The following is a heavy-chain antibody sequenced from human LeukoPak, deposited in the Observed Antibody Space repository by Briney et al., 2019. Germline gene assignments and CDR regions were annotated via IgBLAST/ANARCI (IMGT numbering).Heavy chain of an antibody. Sequence: GGSLRLSCAASGFAFSSYAMHWVRQAPGKGLEWVAVISYDGSNKYYADSVKGRFTISRDNSKNTLYLQMNSLRAEDTAVYYCAARWLVQGYWGQGTLVTVSS. CDR1: GFAFSSYA. CDR3: AARWLVQGY. CDR2: ISYDGSNK. D-gene: IGHD6-19*01. J-gene: IGHJ4*02. V-gene: IGHV3-30-3*01.